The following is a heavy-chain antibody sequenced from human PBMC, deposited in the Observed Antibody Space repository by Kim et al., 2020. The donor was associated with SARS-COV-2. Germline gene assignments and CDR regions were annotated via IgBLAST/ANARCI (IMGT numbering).Heavy chain of an antibody. D-gene: IGHD1-26*01. CDR1: GFTFSNYW. Sequence: GGSLRLSCAASGFTFSNYWMTWVRQTPGKGLEWVASIKHDGSGQYYVDSLKDRFTISRDNAKNSLYLQMNSLRAEDTALYHCARGAGSSVFDPWGQGTLVTVSS. V-gene: IGHV3-7*01. CDR3: ARGAGSSVFDP. J-gene: IGHJ5*02. CDR2: IKHDGSGQ.